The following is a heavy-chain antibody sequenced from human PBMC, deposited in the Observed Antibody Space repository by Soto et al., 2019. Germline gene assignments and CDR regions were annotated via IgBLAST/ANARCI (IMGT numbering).Heavy chain of an antibody. J-gene: IGHJ6*02. Sequence: GESLKISCKGSGYSFTSYWIGWVRQMPGKGLEWMGIIYPGDPDTRYSPSFQGQVTISADKSISTAYLQWSSLKASDTAMYHCARQVAAARFYYYGMDVWGQGTTVTVSS. CDR3: ARQVAAARFYYYGMDV. CDR1: GYSFTSYW. CDR2: IYPGDPDT. V-gene: IGHV5-51*01. D-gene: IGHD6-13*01.